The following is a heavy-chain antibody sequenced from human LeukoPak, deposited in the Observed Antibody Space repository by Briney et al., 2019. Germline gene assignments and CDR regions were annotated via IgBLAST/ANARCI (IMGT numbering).Heavy chain of an antibody. J-gene: IGHJ4*02. CDR3: AREAYGDLYFDY. CDR2: ISYDGSNK. Sequence: GGSLRLSCAASGFTFSSYGMHWVRQAPGKGLEWVAVISYDGSNKYYADSVKARFTISRDNSKNTLYVQMNSLRTEDTAVYYCAREAYGDLYFDYWGQGTLVIVSS. CDR1: GFTFSSYG. V-gene: IGHV3-30*19. D-gene: IGHD4-17*01.